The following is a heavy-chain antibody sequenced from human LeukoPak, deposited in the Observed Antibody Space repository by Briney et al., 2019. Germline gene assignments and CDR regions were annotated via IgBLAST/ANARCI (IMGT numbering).Heavy chain of an antibody. Sequence: SETLSLTCTVSGYSISSGYYWGWIRQPPGKGLEWIGEIYRSGTTNYKPSLKSRVTISLDKSRNHFSLKLTSVTAADSAVYYCARRSPYSTGWSSYFDYWGQGALVTVSS. D-gene: IGHD6-19*01. J-gene: IGHJ4*02. V-gene: IGHV4-38-2*02. CDR1: GYSISSGYY. CDR3: ARRSPYSTGWSSYFDY. CDR2: IYRSGTT.